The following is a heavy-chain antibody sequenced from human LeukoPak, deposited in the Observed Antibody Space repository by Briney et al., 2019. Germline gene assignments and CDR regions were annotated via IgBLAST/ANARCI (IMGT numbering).Heavy chain of an antibody. Sequence: PGGSLRLSCAASGFTFSSYGMHWVRQAPGKGLEWVAVIWYDGSNKYYAESVKGRFTISRDNSRNTVYLQMSSLRSDDTAIYYCAKTLDGFWPQFDFWGQGTLLTVSS. CDR3: AKTLDGFWPQFDF. D-gene: IGHD5-24*01. V-gene: IGHV3-33*08. CDR1: GFTFSSYG. CDR2: IWYDGSNK. J-gene: IGHJ4*02.